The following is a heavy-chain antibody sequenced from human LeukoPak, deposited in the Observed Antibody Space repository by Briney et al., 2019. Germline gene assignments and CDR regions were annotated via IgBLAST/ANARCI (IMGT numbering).Heavy chain of an antibody. D-gene: IGHD2-15*01. CDR1: GYTFTGYY. CDR2: INPNSGGT. Sequence: ASVKVSCKASGYTFTGYYMHWVRQAPGQGFEWMGWINPNSGGTNYAQKFQGRVTMTRDTSISTAYMELSRLRSDDTAVYYCARDPGYCSGGSCYLDWGQGTLVTVSS. V-gene: IGHV1-2*02. J-gene: IGHJ4*02. CDR3: ARDPGYCSGGSCYLD.